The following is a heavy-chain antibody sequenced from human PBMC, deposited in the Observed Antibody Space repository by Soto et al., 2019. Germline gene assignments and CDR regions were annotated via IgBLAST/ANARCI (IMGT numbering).Heavy chain of an antibody. V-gene: IGHV1-69*13. CDR3: ARDHYDILTGYYP. CDR1: GYTFTSYG. CDR2: IITIYGTA. D-gene: IGHD3-9*01. Sequence: VASVKVSCKASGYTFTSYGISWVRQAPGQGLEWMGGIITIYGTANYAQKFQGRVTITADESTSTAYMELSSLRSEDTAVYYCARDHYDILTGYYPWGQGTLVTVSS. J-gene: IGHJ5*02.